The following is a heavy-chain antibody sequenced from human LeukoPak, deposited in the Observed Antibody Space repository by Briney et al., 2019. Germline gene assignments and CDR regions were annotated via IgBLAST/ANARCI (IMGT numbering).Heavy chain of an antibody. CDR2: ISYDGSNK. V-gene: IGHV3-30*09. CDR3: ARDLSIADDY. Sequence: PGRSLRLSCAASGFTFSTSTMHWVRQAPGKGLEWVAVISYDGSNKFYADSVKGRFAISRDNSKNTLYLQMNSLRAEDTAVYYCARDLSIADDYWGQGTLVTVSS. D-gene: IGHD6-6*01. CDR1: GFTFSTST. J-gene: IGHJ4*02.